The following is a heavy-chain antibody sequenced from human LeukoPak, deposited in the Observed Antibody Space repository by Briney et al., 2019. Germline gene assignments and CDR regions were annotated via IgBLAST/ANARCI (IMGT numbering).Heavy chain of an antibody. D-gene: IGHD6-19*01. CDR3: ARGRVAGSPSPSYYYYMDV. J-gene: IGHJ6*03. V-gene: IGHV4-34*01. CDR2: INHSGST. Sequence: SETLSLTCAVYGGSFSVYCWSWIRQPPGKGLEWMGQINHSGSTNYNPYLKSRITISVDTSKNQFSLKLSSVTAADTAVYYCARGRVAGSPSPSYYYYMDVWGKGTTVTVSS. CDR1: GGSFSVYC.